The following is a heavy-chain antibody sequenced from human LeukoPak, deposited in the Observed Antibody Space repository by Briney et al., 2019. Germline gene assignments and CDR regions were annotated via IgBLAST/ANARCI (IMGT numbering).Heavy chain of an antibody. J-gene: IGHJ6*03. Sequence: GGSLRLSCAASGFTFSSYEMNWVRQAPGKGLEWVSYISSSGSTIYYADSVKGRFTISRDNAKNSLYLQMNSLRAEDTAVYYCARVSREKLVKYYYYYYYMDVWGKGTTVTVSS. V-gene: IGHV3-48*03. CDR3: ARVSREKLVKYYYYYYYMDV. CDR1: GFTFSSYE. CDR2: ISSSGSTI. D-gene: IGHD6-6*01.